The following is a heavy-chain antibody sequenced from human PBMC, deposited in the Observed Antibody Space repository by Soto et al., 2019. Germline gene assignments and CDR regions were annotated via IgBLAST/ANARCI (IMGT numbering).Heavy chain of an antibody. V-gene: IGHV1-69*13. CDR2: IIPIFGTA. CDR1: GGTFSSYA. CDR3: ARSNYYYSGMDV. Sequence: SVKVSCKASGGTFSSYAISWVRQAPGQGLEWMGGIIPIFGTANYAQKFQGRVTITADESTSTAYMELSSLRSEDTAVYYCARSNYYYSGMDVSGQGTRVTVSS. J-gene: IGHJ6*02.